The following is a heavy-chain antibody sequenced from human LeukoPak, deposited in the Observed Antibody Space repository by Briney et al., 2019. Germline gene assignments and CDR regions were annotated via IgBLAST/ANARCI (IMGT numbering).Heavy chain of an antibody. D-gene: IGHD6-19*01. CDR2: IYYSGST. CDR1: GGSISSYY. J-gene: IGHJ4*02. V-gene: IGHV4-59*01. Sequence: SETLSLTCTVSGGSISSYYWSWIRQPPGKGLEWIGYIYYSGSTNYNPSLKGRVTISVDTSKNQFSLKLSSVTAADTAVYYCARIAVAGIDYWGQGTLVTVSS. CDR3: ARIAVAGIDY.